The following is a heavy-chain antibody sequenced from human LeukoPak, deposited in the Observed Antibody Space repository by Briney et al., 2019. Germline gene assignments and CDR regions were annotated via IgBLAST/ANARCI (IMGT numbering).Heavy chain of an antibody. Sequence: PSETLSLTCTVSGGSINTYYWSWIRQPPGRGLEYIGYIYYNGRTDYNPSLKSRATISIDTSKNQFSLKLSSVTAADTAVYYCARGSVATWFSHSLAYTEYFQHWGQGTLVTVAS. D-gene: IGHD3-9*01. CDR1: GGSINTYY. CDR3: ARGSVATWFSHSLAYTEYFQH. CDR2: IYYNGRT. V-gene: IGHV4-59*01. J-gene: IGHJ1*01.